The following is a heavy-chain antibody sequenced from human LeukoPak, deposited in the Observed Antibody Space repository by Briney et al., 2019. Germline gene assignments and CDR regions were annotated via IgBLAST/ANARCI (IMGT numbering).Heavy chain of an antibody. Sequence: ASVKVSCKASGYTFTSYYMHWVRQAPGQGLEWMGIINPSGGSTSYAQKFQGRVTMTRDMSTSTVYMELSSLRSEDTAVHYCARAPTFYVETPYAPLDYWGQGTLVTVSS. V-gene: IGHV1-46*01. J-gene: IGHJ4*02. CDR2: INPSGGST. CDR1: GYTFTSYY. D-gene: IGHD4-17*01. CDR3: ARAPTFYVETPYAPLDY.